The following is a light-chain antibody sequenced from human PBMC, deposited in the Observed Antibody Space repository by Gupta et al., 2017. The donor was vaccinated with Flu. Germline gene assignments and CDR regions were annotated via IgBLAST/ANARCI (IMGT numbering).Light chain of an antibody. CDR2: RDD. J-gene: IGLJ3*02. Sequence: QSVLTQPPSASGTPGQSATISCSGSSSNIGNNYVYWYQQFPGTAPKLLIYRDDQRPPVVPDRFTGSNSGTSASLAISGPRSEDEADYYCVAWDDSLSGPWVFGGGTKLTVL. CDR1: SSNIGNNY. CDR3: VAWDDSLSGPWV. V-gene: IGLV1-47*01.